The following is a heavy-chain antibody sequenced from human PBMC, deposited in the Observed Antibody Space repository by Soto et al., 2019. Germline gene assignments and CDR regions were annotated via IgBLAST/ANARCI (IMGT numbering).Heavy chain of an antibody. D-gene: IGHD6-19*01. CDR2: IWYDGSNK. J-gene: IGHJ4*02. CDR1: GFTFSSYG. CDR3: ARDQQWLVRFYFDF. Sequence: QVQLVESGGGVVQPGNSLRLSCAASGFTFSSYGMHWARQAPGKGLEWVAVIWYDGSNKYYADSVKGRFTISRDNSKNTLYLQMNSLRAEDTAVYYCARDQQWLVRFYFDFWGQGTLVTVSS. V-gene: IGHV3-33*01.